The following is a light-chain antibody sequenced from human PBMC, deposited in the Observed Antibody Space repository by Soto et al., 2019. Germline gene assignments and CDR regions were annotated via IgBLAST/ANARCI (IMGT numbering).Light chain of an antibody. J-gene: IGLJ3*02. CDR1: SFNIGRNS. Sequence: QSVLTQPPSASGTPGQRVTLSCSGGSFNIGRNSVYWYQQLPGTAPNLLIYNNDQRPSGVPGRFSGSKSGTSASLAINGLQAEDEAHYYCQSYDNRLSGSWVFGGGTKLTVL. CDR2: NND. V-gene: IGLV1-44*01. CDR3: QSYDNRLSGSWV.